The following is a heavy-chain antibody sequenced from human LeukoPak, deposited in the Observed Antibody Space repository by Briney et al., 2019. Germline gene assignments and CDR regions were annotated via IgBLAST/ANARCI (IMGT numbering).Heavy chain of an antibody. CDR2: INHSGST. CDR3: ARGFTDY. V-gene: IGHV4-34*01. Sequence: SETLSLTCAVYGGSFSGYYWSWIRQPPGKGLEWIGEINHSGSTNYNPSLKSRVTISVDTSKNQFSLKLSSVTAADTAVYYCARGFTDYWGQGTLVTVSS. CDR1: GGSFSGYY. J-gene: IGHJ4*02.